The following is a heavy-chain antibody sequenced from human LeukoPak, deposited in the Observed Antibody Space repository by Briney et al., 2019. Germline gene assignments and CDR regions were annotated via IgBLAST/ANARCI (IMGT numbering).Heavy chain of an antibody. Sequence: SETLSLTCTVSGGSISSHYWSWIRQPPGKGLEGIGYIYYSGSTNYNPSLKSRVTISVDTSQNQFSLKLNSVTAADTAVYYCARDRRVEMATINYFDYWGQGTLVTVSS. D-gene: IGHD5-24*01. CDR2: IYYSGST. CDR1: GGSISSHY. J-gene: IGHJ4*02. V-gene: IGHV4-59*11. CDR3: ARDRRVEMATINYFDY.